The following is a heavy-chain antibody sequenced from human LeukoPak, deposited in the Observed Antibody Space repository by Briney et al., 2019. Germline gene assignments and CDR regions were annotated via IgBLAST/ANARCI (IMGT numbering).Heavy chain of an antibody. J-gene: IGHJ4*02. CDR1: GGSISSSGYY. V-gene: IGHV4-39*07. D-gene: IGHD6-13*01. CDR3: ARGLLSHSSSQGDY. CDR2: INHSGST. Sequence: SEXLSLTCTVSGGSISSSGYYWSWVRQPPGKGMEWVGEINHSGSTNDNPSLKSRVTISVDTSKNQFSLKLSSVTAADTAVYYCARGLLSHSSSQGDYWGQGTLVTVSS.